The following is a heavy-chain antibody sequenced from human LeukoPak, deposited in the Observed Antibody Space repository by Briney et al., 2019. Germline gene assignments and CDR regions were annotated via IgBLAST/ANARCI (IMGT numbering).Heavy chain of an antibody. Sequence: GRSLRLSCAASGFTFSSYGMHWVRQAPGKELEWVAIIWYDGSSKYYADSVKGRFTISRDSSKNTLYLQMNSLRAEDTAVYYCARGVRGVINYYGMDVWGQGTTVTVSS. CDR3: ARGVRGVINYYGMDV. CDR2: IWYDGSSK. D-gene: IGHD3-10*01. V-gene: IGHV3-33*01. CDR1: GFTFSSYG. J-gene: IGHJ6*02.